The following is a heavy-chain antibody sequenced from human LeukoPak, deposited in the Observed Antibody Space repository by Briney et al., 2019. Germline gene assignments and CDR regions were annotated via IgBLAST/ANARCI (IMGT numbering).Heavy chain of an antibody. Sequence: GGSLRLSCAASGFTFSIYAMSWVRQAPGKGLQWVSSITSRGESTWYVDSVKGRFTITRDNSENTLYLQMHSLRAEDTAVYYCARGHNVLLWFGELQDPFDYWGQGTLVTVSS. CDR1: GFTFSIYA. CDR3: ARGHNVLLWFGELQDPFDY. D-gene: IGHD3-10*01. V-gene: IGHV3-23*01. J-gene: IGHJ4*02. CDR2: ITSRGEST.